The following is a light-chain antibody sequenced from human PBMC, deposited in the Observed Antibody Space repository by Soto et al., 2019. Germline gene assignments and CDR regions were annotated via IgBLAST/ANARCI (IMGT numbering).Light chain of an antibody. CDR3: CSYAGSSTPYGV. J-gene: IGLJ1*01. CDR1: SSDVGSYNL. Sequence: QSVLTQPASVSGSPGQSITISCTGTSSDVGSYNLVSWYQQHPGKAPKLVIYEVSKRPSGVSNRFSGSKSGNTASLTISGLQAEDEADYYCCSYAGSSTPYGVFGTGTKVTV. CDR2: EVS. V-gene: IGLV2-23*02.